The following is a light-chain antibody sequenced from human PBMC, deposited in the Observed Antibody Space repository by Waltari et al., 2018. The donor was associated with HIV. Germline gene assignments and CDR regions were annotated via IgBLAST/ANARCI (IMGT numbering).Light chain of an antibody. CDR2: DAS. J-gene: IGKJ3*01. V-gene: IGKV3-11*01. CDR1: QSVSSY. Sequence: EIVLTQSPATLSLSPGERATLSCRASQSVSSYLAWYQQKPGQAPRLHIYDASNRATGIPARFSGSGSGTDFTLTISSLEPEDFAVYYCQQRSNWPRTFGPGTKVDIK. CDR3: QQRSNWPRT.